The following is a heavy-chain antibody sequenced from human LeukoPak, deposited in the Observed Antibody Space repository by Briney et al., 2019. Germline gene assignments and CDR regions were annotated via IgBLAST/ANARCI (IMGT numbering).Heavy chain of an antibody. CDR2: ISSSSSYI. CDR3: ARSGSGSYYNGY. V-gene: IGHV3-21*01. Sequence: GGSLRLPCAASGFTFSSYSMNWVRQAPGKGLEWVSSISSSSSYIYYADSVKGRFTISRDNAKNSLYLQMNSLRAEDTAVYYCARSGSGSYYNGYWGQGTLVTVSS. D-gene: IGHD3-10*01. J-gene: IGHJ4*02. CDR1: GFTFSSYS.